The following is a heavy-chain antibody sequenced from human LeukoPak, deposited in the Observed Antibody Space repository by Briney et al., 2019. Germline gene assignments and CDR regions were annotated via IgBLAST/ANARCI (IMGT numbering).Heavy chain of an antibody. CDR2: IKQDGGDK. CDR3: AREAIQWELRYFDY. V-gene: IGHV3-7*01. D-gene: IGHD1-26*01. J-gene: IGHJ4*02. Sequence: PGGSLRLSCAASGFTFSSYWMSWVRQAPGKGLEWVANIKQDGGDKYYVDSVRGRFTISKDNAKNSLYLQMNSLRAEDTAVYYCAREAIQWELRYFDYWGQGTLVTVSS. CDR1: GFTFSSYW.